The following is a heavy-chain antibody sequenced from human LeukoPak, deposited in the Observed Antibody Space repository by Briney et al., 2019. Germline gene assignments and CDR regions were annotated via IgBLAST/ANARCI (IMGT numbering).Heavy chain of an antibody. Sequence: GESLKISCKGSGYSFTSYWIGWVRQMPGKGLEWMGIIYPGDSDTRYSPSFQGRVTISANKSISTAYLQWSSLKASDTAMYYCARASIAARLVPPDYWGQGTLVTVSS. J-gene: IGHJ4*02. D-gene: IGHD6-6*01. V-gene: IGHV5-51*01. CDR2: IYPGDSDT. CDR1: GYSFTSYW. CDR3: ARASIAARLVPPDY.